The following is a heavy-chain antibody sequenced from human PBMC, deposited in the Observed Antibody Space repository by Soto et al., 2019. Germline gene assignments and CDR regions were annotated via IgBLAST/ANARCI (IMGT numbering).Heavy chain of an antibody. J-gene: IGHJ6*02. CDR1: GGSISSGGYY. D-gene: IGHD2-2*01. CDR3: ARLYCSSTSCSTGVRLLEWISDYYYYGMDV. CDR2: IYYSGST. Sequence: SETLSLTCTVSGGSISSGGYYWSWIRQHPGKGLEWIGYIYYSGSTYYNPSLKSRVTISVDTSKNQFSLKLSSVTAADTAVYYCARLYCSSTSCSTGVRLLEWISDYYYYGMDVWGQGTTVTVSS. V-gene: IGHV4-31*03.